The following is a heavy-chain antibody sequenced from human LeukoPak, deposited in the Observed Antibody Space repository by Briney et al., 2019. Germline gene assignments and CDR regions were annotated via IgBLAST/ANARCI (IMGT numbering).Heavy chain of an antibody. D-gene: IGHD6-6*01. CDR2: ISSSSSYI. CDR1: GFTFSSYG. CDR3: ARGGVEQLVGYYYYYMDV. J-gene: IGHJ6*03. V-gene: IGHV3-21*01. Sequence: GGSLRLSCAASGFTFSSYGMTWVRQAPGKGLEWVSSISSSSSYIYYADSVKGRFTISRDNAKNSLYLQMNSLRAEDTAVYYCARGGVEQLVGYYYYYMDVWGKGTTVTVSS.